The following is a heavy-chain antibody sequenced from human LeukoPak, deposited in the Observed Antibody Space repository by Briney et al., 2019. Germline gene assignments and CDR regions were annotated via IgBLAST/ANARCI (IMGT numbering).Heavy chain of an antibody. V-gene: IGHV1-18*01. Sequence: ASVKFSCKASGYTFPSDGISWVRQAPGQGLAWMGLISAYNGNTNYAQKLQGRVTMATETSTSTAYMELRSLRSDDTAVYYCARTRDYGDPSLPYWGQGTRVTVSS. J-gene: IGHJ4*02. CDR1: GYTFPSDG. D-gene: IGHD4-17*01. CDR3: ARTRDYGDPSLPY. CDR2: ISAYNGNT.